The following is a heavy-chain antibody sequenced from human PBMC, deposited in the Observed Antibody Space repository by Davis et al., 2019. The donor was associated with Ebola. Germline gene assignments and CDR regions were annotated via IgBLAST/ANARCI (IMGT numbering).Heavy chain of an antibody. CDR1: GYTFTSYG. J-gene: IGHJ6*04. V-gene: IGHV1-18*04. D-gene: IGHD3-3*01. CDR2: ISAYNGNT. CDR3: ARGAIFGVVIHPMDV. Sequence: ASVKVSCKASGYTFTSYGISWVRQAPGQGLEWMGWISAYNGNTNYAQKLQGRVTMTTDTSTNTAYMELRSLRSDDTAVYYCARGAIFGVVIHPMDVWGKGTTVTVSS.